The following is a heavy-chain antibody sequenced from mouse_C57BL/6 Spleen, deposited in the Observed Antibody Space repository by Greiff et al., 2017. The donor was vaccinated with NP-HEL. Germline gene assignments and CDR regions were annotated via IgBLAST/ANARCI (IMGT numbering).Heavy chain of an antibody. D-gene: IGHD2-14*01. J-gene: IGHJ2*01. V-gene: IGHV1-64*01. CDR2: IHPNSGST. Sequence: VQLQQPGAELVKPGASVKLSCKASGYTFTSYWMHWVKQRPGQGLEWIGMIHPNSGSTNYNEKFKSKATLTVDKSSSTAYMQLSSLTSEDSAVYYCARNSILIGGYFDYWGQGTTLTVSS. CDR1: GYTFTSYW. CDR3: ARNSILIGGYFDY.